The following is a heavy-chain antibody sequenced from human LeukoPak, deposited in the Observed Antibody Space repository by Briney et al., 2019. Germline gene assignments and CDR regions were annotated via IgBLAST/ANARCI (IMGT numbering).Heavy chain of an antibody. J-gene: IGHJ6*02. CDR1: GYSFSRYS. Sequence: ASVKVSCKASGYSFSRYSISWVRQAPGQGLEWMGWISTYTGNTNYAREFQGRVTMTTDTSTSTAYMELRSLRPDDTAVYYCARDCSSTSCYYGMDVWGQGTTVTVSS. V-gene: IGHV1-18*01. CDR2: ISTYTGNT. CDR3: ARDCSSTSCYYGMDV. D-gene: IGHD2-2*01.